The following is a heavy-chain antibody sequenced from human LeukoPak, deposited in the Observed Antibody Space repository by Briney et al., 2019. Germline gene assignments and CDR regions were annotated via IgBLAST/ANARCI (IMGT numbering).Heavy chain of an antibody. Sequence: ASVKLSCKASDYTFTTSGISWVRQAPGQGLEWMRCISAYNGNTNYEQKLQGRVTMTTDTSTRTAYMELRSLRSDDTAVYYSAREMWSGYSSSWYVVYWGQGTLVTVSS. CDR3: AREMWSGYSSSWYVVY. D-gene: IGHD6-13*01. CDR1: DYTFTTSG. CDR2: ISAYNGNT. J-gene: IGHJ4*02. V-gene: IGHV1-18*01.